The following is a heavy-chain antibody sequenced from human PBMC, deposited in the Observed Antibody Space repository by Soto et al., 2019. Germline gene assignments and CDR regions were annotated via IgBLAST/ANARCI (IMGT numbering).Heavy chain of an antibody. CDR2: IIPIMSTA. CDR3: TRGNDSHTGWFDP. V-gene: IGHV1-69*01. Sequence: QVQLVQSGAEVKKPGSSVKVSCKASGGSFSSYAISWVRQAPGQGLECMGGIIPIMSTANYAQKIQGRVTITADEATSTAYMELSSLKSEDTAVYYCTRGNDSHTGWFDPWGQGTLVTVSS. CDR1: GGSFSSYA. D-gene: IGHD3-22*01. J-gene: IGHJ5*02.